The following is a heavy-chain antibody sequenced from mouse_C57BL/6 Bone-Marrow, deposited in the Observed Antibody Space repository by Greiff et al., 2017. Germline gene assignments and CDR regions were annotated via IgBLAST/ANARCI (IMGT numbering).Heavy chain of an antibody. J-gene: IGHJ1*03. CDR1: GFTFSSYG. D-gene: IGHD1-1*01. V-gene: IGHV5-6*02. CDR2: IRSGGSYT. CDR3: ARQGYYYGSDWYFDV. Sequence: EVMLVESGGDLVKPGGSLKLSCAASGFTFSSYGMSWVRQTPDKRLEWVATIRSGGSYTYYPDSVKGRFNISRDNAKNTLYLQMSSLKSEDTAMYYCARQGYYYGSDWYFDVWGTGTTVTGSS.